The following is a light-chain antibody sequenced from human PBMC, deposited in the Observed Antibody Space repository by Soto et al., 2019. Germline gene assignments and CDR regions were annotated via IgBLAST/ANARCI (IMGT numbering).Light chain of an antibody. V-gene: IGLV2-8*01. CDR3: ASYTGSDTVV. CDR1: SSDVGGYNY. J-gene: IGLJ2*01. Sequence: QSALTQPPSASGSPGQSVTISCTGTSSDVGGYNYVSWYQQHPGKAPKLMIYEVSKRPSGVPDRLSGSKSGNTASLTVSGLQVDDEADYYCASYTGSDTVVFGGGTKLTVL. CDR2: EVS.